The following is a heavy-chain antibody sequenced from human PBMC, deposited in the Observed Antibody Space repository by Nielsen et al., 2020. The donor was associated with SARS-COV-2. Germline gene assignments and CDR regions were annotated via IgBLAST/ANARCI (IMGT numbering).Heavy chain of an antibody. CDR1: GYTFTSYY. D-gene: IGHD1/OR15-1a*01. V-gene: IGHV1-46*01. Sequence: ASVKVSCKASGYTFTSYYMHWVRQAPGQELEWMGIINPSGGSTSYAQKFQGSVTLTRDTSTSTVYMELSSLRTEDTAVYYCARDLGGTGDYYYGMDVWGQGTTVTVSS. CDR3: ARDLGGTGDYYYGMDV. J-gene: IGHJ6*02. CDR2: INPSGGST.